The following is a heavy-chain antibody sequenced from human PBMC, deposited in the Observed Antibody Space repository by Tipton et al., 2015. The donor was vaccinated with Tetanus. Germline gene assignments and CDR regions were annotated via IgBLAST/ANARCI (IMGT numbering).Heavy chain of an antibody. D-gene: IGHD2-15*01. V-gene: IGHV3-33*01. Sequence: LSLTCAASGFIFNSYGIHWVRQAPGKGLEWVAVSWYDGTDKYYADSVKGRFTIARDNSKNTLYLQMNSLRAEDTAVYYCAREADCSGGSCFSGDFDNWGQGTQVTVSS. CDR1: GFIFNSYG. J-gene: IGHJ4*02. CDR2: SWYDGTDK. CDR3: AREADCSGGSCFSGDFDN.